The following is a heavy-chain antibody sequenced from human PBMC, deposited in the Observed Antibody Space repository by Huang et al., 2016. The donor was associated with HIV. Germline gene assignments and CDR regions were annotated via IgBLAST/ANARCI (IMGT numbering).Heavy chain of an antibody. CDR2: ISYDGKTK. CDR1: GFTLSIYG. J-gene: IGHJ4*02. CDR3: AKGGSAAAVLDF. V-gene: IGHV3-30*18. Sequence: QVQLVESGGGVVQPGRSLRISCAAFGFTLSIYGMHWVRQAPGKGLGWVACISYDGKTKYYADSVKGRFSISRDNSKTTVYLQLNSLRVEDTAVYYCAKGGSAAAVLDFWGQGTLVTVSS. D-gene: IGHD6-13*01.